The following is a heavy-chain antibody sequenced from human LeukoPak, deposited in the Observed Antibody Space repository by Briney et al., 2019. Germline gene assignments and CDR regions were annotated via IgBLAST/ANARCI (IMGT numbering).Heavy chain of an antibody. CDR2: ISSSSSYI. Sequence: GGSLRLSCAASGFTFSSYSMNWVRQAPGKGLEWVSSISSSSSYIYYADSVKGRFTISRDNSQNTVSLQVNNLRTEDTALYYCAKTSLSDASGHYYYMDVWGKGTTVTVSS. CDR1: GFTFSSYS. CDR3: AKTSLSDASGHYYYMDV. V-gene: IGHV3-21*01. D-gene: IGHD3-3*01. J-gene: IGHJ6*03.